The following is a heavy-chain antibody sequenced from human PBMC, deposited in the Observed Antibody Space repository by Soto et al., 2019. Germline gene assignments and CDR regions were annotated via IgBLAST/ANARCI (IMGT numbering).Heavy chain of an antibody. Sequence: QVQLVQSGAEVKKPGASVKVSCKASGYTVTAYYVHWVRQAPGQGLEWMGWINPNSGSTNYAQKFQGWVTMTRDTSISTVYMELSRLRFDDTAVYYCARMIAASGHYGMDVW. J-gene: IGHJ6*01. CDR2: INPNSGST. CDR3: ARMIAASGHYGMDV. D-gene: IGHD6-13*01. CDR1: GYTVTAYY. V-gene: IGHV1-2*04.